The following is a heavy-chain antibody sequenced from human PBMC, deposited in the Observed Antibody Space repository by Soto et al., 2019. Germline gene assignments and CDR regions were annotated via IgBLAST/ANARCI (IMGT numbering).Heavy chain of an antibody. J-gene: IGHJ4*02. CDR3: AKAPFLYDFWSGYLDY. V-gene: IGHV3-30*18. D-gene: IGHD3-3*01. Sequence: ESGGGVVQPGRSLRLSCAASGFTFSSYGMHWVRQAPGKGLEWVAVISYDGSNKYYADSVKGRFTISRDNSKNTLYLQMNSLRAEDTAVYYCAKAPFLYDFWSGYLDYWGQGTLVTVSS. CDR2: ISYDGSNK. CDR1: GFTFSSYG.